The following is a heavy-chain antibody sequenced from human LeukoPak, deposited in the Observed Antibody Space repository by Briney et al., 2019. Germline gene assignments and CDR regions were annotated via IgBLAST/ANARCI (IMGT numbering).Heavy chain of an antibody. Sequence: ASVKVSCKASAYTFTGYYMHWVRQPPRQGLEWMGWINPNSGGTNYAQKFQGRVTMTRDTYISTAYMELSRLRSDDTAVYYCARDHGRITMVRGVIPYFDYWGQGTLVTVSS. D-gene: IGHD3-10*01. CDR1: AYTFTGYY. CDR2: INPNSGGT. CDR3: ARDHGRITMVRGVIPYFDY. J-gene: IGHJ4*02. V-gene: IGHV1-2*02.